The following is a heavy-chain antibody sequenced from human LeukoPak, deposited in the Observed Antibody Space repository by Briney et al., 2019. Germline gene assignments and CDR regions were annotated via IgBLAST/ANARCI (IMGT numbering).Heavy chain of an antibody. CDR2: IRNKAYGGTT. J-gene: IGHJ4*02. CDR1: GFTFGDYA. V-gene: IGHV3-49*04. Sequence: PGGSLRLSCTASGFTFGDYAMSWVRQAPGKGLEWVGFIRNKAYGGTTQYAASVKGRFTILRDDSKSIAYLQMNSLKTEDTAVYYCSRCLFSHDYGDYVGVVDYWGQGTLATVSS. D-gene: IGHD4-17*01. CDR3: SRCLFSHDYGDYVGVVDY.